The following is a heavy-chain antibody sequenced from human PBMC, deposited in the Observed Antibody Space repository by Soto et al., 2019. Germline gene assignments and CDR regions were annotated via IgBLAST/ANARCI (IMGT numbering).Heavy chain of an antibody. CDR1: GGTFSSYA. D-gene: IGHD4-4*01. CDR3: ARDGGVYDYSPSDY. J-gene: IGHJ4*02. V-gene: IGHV1-69*12. CDR2: IIPIFGTA. Sequence: QVQLVQSGAEVKKPGSSVKVSCKASGGTFSSYAISWVRQAPGQGLEWMGGIIPIFGTANYAQKFQGRVTITADESTSTAYKELSSLSSEDTAVYYSARDGGVYDYSPSDYWGQGTLVTVSS.